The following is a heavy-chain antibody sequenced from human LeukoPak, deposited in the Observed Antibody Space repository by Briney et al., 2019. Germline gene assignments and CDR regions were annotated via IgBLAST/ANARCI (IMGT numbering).Heavy chain of an antibody. CDR1: GGSISSYY. J-gene: IGHJ3*02. Sequence: SETLSLTCTVSGGSISSYYWSWIRQPPGKGLEWIGYIYYSGSTNYNPSLKSRVTISVDTSKNQFSLKLSSVTAADTAVYYCARWYYYDSTHAFDIWGQGTMVTVSS. CDR3: ARWYYYDSTHAFDI. D-gene: IGHD3-22*01. CDR2: IYYSGST. V-gene: IGHV4-59*01.